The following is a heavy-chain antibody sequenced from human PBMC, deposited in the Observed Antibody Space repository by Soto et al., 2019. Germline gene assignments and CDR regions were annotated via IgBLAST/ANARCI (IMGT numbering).Heavy chain of an antibody. CDR2: IPFDGSNE. D-gene: IGHD2-21*02. J-gene: IGHJ4*02. CDR1: GSTFRSYG. CDR3: AGSMTYFDY. V-gene: IGHV3-30*03. Sequence: GGSLRLSCAASGSTFRSYGMQWVRQAPGKGLEWVAVIPFDGSNEYYADSVKGRFTISRDNSKDTLYLQMNSLRAEDTAVYYCAGSMTYFDYWGQGTLVTVSS.